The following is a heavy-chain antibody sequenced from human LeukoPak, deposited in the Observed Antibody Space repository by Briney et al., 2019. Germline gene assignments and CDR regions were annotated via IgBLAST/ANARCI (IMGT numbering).Heavy chain of an antibody. Sequence: ASVKVSCKVSGYTLTELSIHWVRQAPGKGLEWMGGFDPEDGETIYAQKFQGRVTMTEDTSTDTAYMELSSLRSEDTAVYYCATDPSDTVVVPAATWGQGTLVTVSS. J-gene: IGHJ5*02. CDR3: ATDPSDTVVVPAAT. CDR2: FDPEDGET. V-gene: IGHV1-24*01. CDR1: GYTLTELS. D-gene: IGHD2-2*01.